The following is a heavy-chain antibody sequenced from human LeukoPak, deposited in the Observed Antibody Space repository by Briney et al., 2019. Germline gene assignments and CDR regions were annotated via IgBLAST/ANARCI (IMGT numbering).Heavy chain of an antibody. J-gene: IGHJ4*02. V-gene: IGHV4-34*01. CDR1: GGSFSGYY. CDR3: ARDFRGGYDFWSGYYTPYYFDY. D-gene: IGHD3-3*01. CDR2: IYYSGST. Sequence: SETLSLTCAVYGGSFSGYYWSWIRQPPGKGLEWIGSIYYSGSTYYNPSLKSRVTISVDTSKKQFSLKLGSVTAADTAVYYCARDFRGGYDFWSGYYTPYYFDYWGQGTLVTVSP.